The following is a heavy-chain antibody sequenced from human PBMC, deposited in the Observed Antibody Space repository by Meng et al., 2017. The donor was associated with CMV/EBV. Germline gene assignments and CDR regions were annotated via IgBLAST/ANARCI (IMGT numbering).Heavy chain of an antibody. CDR2: INHSGST. V-gene: IGHV4-34*01. Sequence: QGQLNQWGAGLLEPSETLSLTCAVYGGSVSGYYWSWIRQPPGKGLEWIGEINHSGSTNYNPSLKSRVTISVDTSKNQFSLKLSSVTAADTAVYYCARVWDSGWDYWGQGTLVTVSS. J-gene: IGHJ4*02. CDR1: GGSVSGYY. D-gene: IGHD3-22*01. CDR3: ARVWDSGWDY.